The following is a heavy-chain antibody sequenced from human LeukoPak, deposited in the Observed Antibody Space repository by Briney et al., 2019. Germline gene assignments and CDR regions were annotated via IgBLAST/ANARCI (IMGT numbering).Heavy chain of an antibody. V-gene: IGHV3-30*18. CDR3: AKNAHQPSGFDY. J-gene: IGHJ4*02. CDR1: GFTFSSYG. CDR2: ISYDGSNK. Sequence: SGGSLRLSCAASGFTFSSYGMHWVRQAPGKGLEWVAVISYDGSNKYYADSVKGRFTISRDNSKNTLYLQMNSLRAEDTAVYYCAKNAHQPSGFDYWGQGTLVTVSS.